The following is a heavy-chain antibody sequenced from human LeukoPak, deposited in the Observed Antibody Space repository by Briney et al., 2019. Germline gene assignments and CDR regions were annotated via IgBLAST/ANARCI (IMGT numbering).Heavy chain of an antibody. D-gene: IGHD1-26*01. CDR2: ISYDGSNK. Sequence: GGSLRLSCAASGFTFGSYGMHWVRQAPGKGLEWVAVISYDGSNKYYADSVKGRFTISRDNSKNTLYLQMNSLRAEDTAVYYCAKVGEEGATTFDYWGQGTLVTVSS. CDR1: GFTFGSYG. V-gene: IGHV3-30*18. J-gene: IGHJ4*02. CDR3: AKVGEEGATTFDY.